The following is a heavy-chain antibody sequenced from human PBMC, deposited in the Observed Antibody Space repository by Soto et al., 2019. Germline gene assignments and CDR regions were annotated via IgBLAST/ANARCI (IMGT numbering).Heavy chain of an antibody. CDR2: IWYDGSNK. V-gene: IGHV3-33*01. CDR1: GFTFSSYG. D-gene: IGHD6-13*01. J-gene: IGHJ3*02. CDR3: ARPVSAAVTDDAFDI. Sequence: AGGSLRLSCAASGFTFSSYGMHWVRQAPGKGLEWVAVIWYDGSNKYYADSVKGRFTISRDNSKNTLYLQMNSLRAEDTAVYYCARPVSAAVTDDAFDIWGQGTMVT.